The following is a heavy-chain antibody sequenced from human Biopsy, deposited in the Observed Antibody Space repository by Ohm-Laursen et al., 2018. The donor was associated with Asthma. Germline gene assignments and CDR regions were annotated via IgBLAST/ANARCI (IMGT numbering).Heavy chain of an antibody. D-gene: IGHD1-20*01. CDR2: IDQSGYT. J-gene: IGHJ5*02. CDR3: ARAAITGIRAWFDP. Sequence: SETLSLTCTAYGGYLTGHYWNWIRRPPGKGLEWFGEIDQSGYTNFNPSLKSRVTISAYTSKDQFHLKLSSVTAADTAVYFCARAAITGIRAWFDPWGQGTQVTVSS. CDR1: GGYLTGHY. V-gene: IGHV4-34*01.